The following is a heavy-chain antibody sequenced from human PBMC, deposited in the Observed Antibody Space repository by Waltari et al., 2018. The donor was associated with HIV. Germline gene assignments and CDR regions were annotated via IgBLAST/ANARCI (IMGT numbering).Heavy chain of an antibody. V-gene: IGHV1-69*01. D-gene: IGHD4-17*01. CDR3: ARNGDYAPAY. CDR1: GDTFRTYT. Sequence: QVQLVQSGVEVKKLGSSVKVPCRASGDTFRTYTISWVRQAPGQGLEWMGGITPIFKTTKYAQKFQGRVTLTADESTRTTYMELTSLRSDDTAMYYCARNGDYAPAYWGQGTLVTVSS. CDR2: ITPIFKTT. J-gene: IGHJ4*02.